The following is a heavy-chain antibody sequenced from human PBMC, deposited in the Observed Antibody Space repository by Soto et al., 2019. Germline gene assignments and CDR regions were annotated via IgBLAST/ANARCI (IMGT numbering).Heavy chain of an antibody. V-gene: IGHV1-69*08. D-gene: IGHD3-9*01. J-gene: IGHJ4*02. CDR2: IIPILGIA. CDR3: ARDRDDTALDY. CDR1: GGTFSSYT. Sequence: QVQLVQSGAEVKKPGSSVKVSCKASGGTFSSYTISWVRQAPGQGLEWMGRIIPILGIANYAQKFQGRVTITADNSTSTADMELSSLRSEDTAVYYCARDRDDTALDYWGQGTLVTVSS.